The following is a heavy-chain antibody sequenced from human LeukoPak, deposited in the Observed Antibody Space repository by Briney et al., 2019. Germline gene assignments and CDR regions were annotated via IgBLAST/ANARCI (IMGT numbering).Heavy chain of an antibody. CDR3: AKDAVAPQYYDILTGYYRFNWFDP. V-gene: IGHV3-23*01. CDR2: ISGSGGST. CDR1: GFTFSSYA. D-gene: IGHD3-9*01. J-gene: IGHJ5*02. Sequence: PGGSLRLXCAASGFTFSSYAMSWVRQAPGKGLEWVSAISGSGGSTYYADSVKGRFTISRDNSKNTLYLQMNSLRAEDTAVYYCAKDAVAPQYYDILTGYYRFNWFDPWGQGTLVTVSS.